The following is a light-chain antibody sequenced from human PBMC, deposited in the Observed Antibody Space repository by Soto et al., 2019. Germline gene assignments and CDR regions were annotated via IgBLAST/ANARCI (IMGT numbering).Light chain of an antibody. Sequence: QSVLTQPASVSGSPGQSITISCSGSNSDVGAYHYVSWYQQHPGKAPKLIIYEVSNRPSGVSNRFSGSKSGNTASLTISGLQAEDEADYYCSSYTSSSTYVFGTGTKVTVL. V-gene: IGLV2-14*01. CDR3: SSYTSSSTYV. J-gene: IGLJ1*01. CDR2: EVS. CDR1: NSDVGAYHY.